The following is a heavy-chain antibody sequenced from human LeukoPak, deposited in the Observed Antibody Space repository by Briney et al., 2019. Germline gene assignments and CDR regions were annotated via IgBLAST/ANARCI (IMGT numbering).Heavy chain of an antibody. CDR1: GYTFTGYY. CDR3: ARDLYGRDGYNLVGYDY. CDR2: INPNSGGT. J-gene: IGHJ4*02. V-gene: IGHV1-2*02. D-gene: IGHD5-24*01. Sequence: ASVKVSCKASGYTFTGYYMHWVRQAPGQGLEWMGWINPNSGGTNYAQKFQGRVTMTRDTSISTAYMELSRLRSDDTAVNYCARDLYGRDGYNLVGYDYWGQGTLVTVSS.